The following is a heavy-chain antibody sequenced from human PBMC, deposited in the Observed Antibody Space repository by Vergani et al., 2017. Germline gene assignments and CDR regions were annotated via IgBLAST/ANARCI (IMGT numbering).Heavy chain of an antibody. J-gene: IGHJ5*02. CDR2: IYYSGST. Sequence: QVQLQESGPGLVKPSQTLSLTCTVPGGSISSGDYYWSWIRQPPGKGLEWIGYIYYSGSTYYNPSLKSRVPISVETSKNQFSLKLSSVTAADTAVYYCAREYSSSNWFDPWGQGTLVTVSS. CDR3: AREYSSSNWFDP. CDR1: GGSISSGDYY. V-gene: IGHV4-30-4*01. D-gene: IGHD6-6*01.